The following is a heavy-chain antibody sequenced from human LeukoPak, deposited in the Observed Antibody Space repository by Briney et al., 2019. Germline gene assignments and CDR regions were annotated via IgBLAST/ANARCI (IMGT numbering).Heavy chain of an antibody. CDR3: ARSEYYFDL. D-gene: IGHD3-10*01. J-gene: IGHJ4*02. V-gene: IGHV4-59*01. CDR1: GGSMSSYY. Sequence: SETLSLTCTVSGGSMSSYYWSWIRQTPGKGLEWIGYIAYSGSTNYNPSLRTRATMSVGTSKNQFCRRLSSVTAADTAIYSCARSEYYFDLWGQGTLVTVSS. CDR2: IAYSGST.